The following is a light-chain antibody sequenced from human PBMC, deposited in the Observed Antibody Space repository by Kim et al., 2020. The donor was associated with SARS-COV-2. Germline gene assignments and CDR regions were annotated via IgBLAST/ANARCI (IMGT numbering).Light chain of an antibody. CDR2: EVS. J-gene: IGLJ2*01. CDR3: SSYAGSNNLV. CDR1: SSDVGGHNY. Sequence: QSALTQPPSASGSPGQSVTISCTGTSSDVGGHNYVSWYQQHPGKAHKLTIYEVSKRPSGVPDRFSGSKSGNTASLTVSGLQAEDEADYYCSSYAGSNNLVFGGGTQLTDL. V-gene: IGLV2-8*01.